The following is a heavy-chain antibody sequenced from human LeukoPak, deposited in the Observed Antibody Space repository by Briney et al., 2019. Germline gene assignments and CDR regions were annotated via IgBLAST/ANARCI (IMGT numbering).Heavy chain of an antibody. CDR2: ISSSSSTI. V-gene: IGHV3-48*01. CDR1: GFTFSSYS. J-gene: IGHJ5*02. Sequence: GGSLRLSCAASGFTFSSYSMNWVRQAPGKGLEWVSYISSSSSTIYYADSVKGRFTISRDNAKNSLYLQMNSLRAEDTAVYYCARDGRNTYDRSGYNWFDPWGQGTLVTVSS. D-gene: IGHD3-22*01. CDR3: ARDGRNTYDRSGYNWFDP.